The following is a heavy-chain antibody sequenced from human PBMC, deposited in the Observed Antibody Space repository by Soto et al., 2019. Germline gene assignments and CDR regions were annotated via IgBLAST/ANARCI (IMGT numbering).Heavy chain of an antibody. V-gene: IGHV4-28*01. D-gene: IGHD1-26*01. Sequence: WQTLSITCAGAAYFINPCQWCGWLRQPPGKGLEWIGYIYKSGGTYYNPSLKSRVTMSVDTSKNQFSLNLSSVTAVDTAVYYCARRWGPTFDFWGQGTLVTVS. J-gene: IGHJ4*02. CDR2: IYKSGGT. CDR1: AYFINPCQW. CDR3: ARRWGPTFDF.